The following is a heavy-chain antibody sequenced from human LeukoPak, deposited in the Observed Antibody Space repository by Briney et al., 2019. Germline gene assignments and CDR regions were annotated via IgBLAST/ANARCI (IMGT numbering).Heavy chain of an antibody. CDR1: GYSISSGYY. Sequence: PSETLSLTCAVSGYSISSGYYWGWIRPPPGKGLEWIGIIYHSGSTYYNPSLKSRVTISVDTSKNQFSLKLSSVTAPDTAGYYCASTSGSYYYWFDPWGQGTLVTVSS. CDR3: ASTSGSYYYWFDP. D-gene: IGHD1-26*01. V-gene: IGHV4-38-2*01. J-gene: IGHJ5*02. CDR2: IYHSGST.